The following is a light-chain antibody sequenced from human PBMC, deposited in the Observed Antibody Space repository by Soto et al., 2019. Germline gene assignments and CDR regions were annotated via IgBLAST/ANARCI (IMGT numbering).Light chain of an antibody. V-gene: IGKV3-15*01. Sequence: EIVMTQSPATLSVSPGERATLSCRASQRVSSDLAWYQQKPDQAPRLLMYGASTRATGIPARFSGSGSGTEFTLTISSLQSEDFSVYYCQQYNDWPGTFGQGTKVEIK. CDR3: QQYNDWPGT. CDR1: QRVSSD. CDR2: GAS. J-gene: IGKJ1*01.